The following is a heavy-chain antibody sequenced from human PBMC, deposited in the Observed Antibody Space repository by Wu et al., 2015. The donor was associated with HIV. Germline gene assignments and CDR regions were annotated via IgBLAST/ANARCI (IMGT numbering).Heavy chain of an antibody. V-gene: IGHV1-69*05. CDR2: IIPIFGTA. CDR1: GGTFSSYA. CDR3: ARGEGYSSSWYYYGMDV. J-gene: IGHJ6*02. D-gene: IGHD6-13*01. Sequence: QVQLVQSGAEVKKPGSSVKVSCKASGGTFSSYAISWVRQAPGQGLEWMGGIIPIFGTANYAQKFQGRVTITTDESTSTAYMELSSLRSEDTAVYYCARGEGYSSSWYYYGMDVVGPRDHGHPSP.